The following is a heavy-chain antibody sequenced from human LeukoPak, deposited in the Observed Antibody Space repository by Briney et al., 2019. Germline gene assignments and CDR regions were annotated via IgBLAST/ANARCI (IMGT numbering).Heavy chain of an antibody. CDR2: ISADGGST. CDR1: GLNFADSA. Sequence: PGRSLILSWVASGLNFADSAMDWVRHPPGKGLEWVSLISADGGSTFSADSVKGRFSISRDNSKNSLYLQMNSLRSEDTAMYYCAKESGKFDYWGQGTLVAVSS. J-gene: IGHJ4*02. CDR3: AKESGKFDY. V-gene: IGHV3-43*02.